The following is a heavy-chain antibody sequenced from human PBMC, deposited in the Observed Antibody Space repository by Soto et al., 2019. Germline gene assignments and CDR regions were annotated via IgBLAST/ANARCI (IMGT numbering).Heavy chain of an antibody. Sequence: SETQSLTCGFYVGSLICYYWSWIRQPPGKGLEWIGEINHSGSTNYNPSLKSRVTISVDTSKNQFSLKLSSVTAADTAVYYCASDYDFTLGYWGQGTLVTVSS. CDR3: ASDYDFTLGY. J-gene: IGHJ4*02. CDR1: VGSLICYY. V-gene: IGHV4-34*01. CDR2: INHSGST. D-gene: IGHD3-3*01.